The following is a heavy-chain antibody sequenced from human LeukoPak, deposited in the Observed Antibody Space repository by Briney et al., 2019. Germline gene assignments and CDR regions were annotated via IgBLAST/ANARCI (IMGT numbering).Heavy chain of an antibody. CDR1: SYSISSGYY. V-gene: IGHV4-38-2*02. Sequence: PSETLSPTCTVSSYSISSGYYWGWIRQPPGKGLECIGSIYHSGSTYYNPSLKSRVTISVDTSKSQFSLKLSSVTAADTAVYYCARSFLGVYYFDYWGQGTLVTVSS. CDR3: ARSFLGVYYFDY. J-gene: IGHJ4*02. CDR2: IYHSGST. D-gene: IGHD6-13*01.